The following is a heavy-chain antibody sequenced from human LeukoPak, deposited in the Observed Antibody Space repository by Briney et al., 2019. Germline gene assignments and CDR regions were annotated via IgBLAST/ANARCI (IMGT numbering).Heavy chain of an antibody. D-gene: IGHD1-26*01. Sequence: GGSLRLSCAASGFTFSSYDMHWVRQAPGKGLEWVTFIRYDGSNKYYADSMKGRFTISRDNAKNSLYLQMNSLRAEDTAVYYCARDRRGIGKAFDIWGQGTMVTVSS. J-gene: IGHJ3*02. CDR1: GFTFSSYD. CDR2: IRYDGSNK. V-gene: IGHV3-30*02. CDR3: ARDRRGIGKAFDI.